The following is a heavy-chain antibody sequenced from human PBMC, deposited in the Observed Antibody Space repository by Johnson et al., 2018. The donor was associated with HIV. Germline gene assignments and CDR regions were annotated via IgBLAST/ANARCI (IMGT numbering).Heavy chain of an antibody. D-gene: IGHD3-3*01. CDR3: ARDWEWLNGFDI. V-gene: IGHV3-30*04. CDR2: ISYDGSST. CDR1: GFTFSSYA. Sequence: QVQLVESGGGVVQPGRSLRLSCAASGFTFSSYAMHWVRQAPGKGLEWVAVISYDGSSTSYADSVKGRFTISRDNAKNTLYLQMNSLRAEDTAMYYCARDWEWLNGFDIWGQGTMVTVSS. J-gene: IGHJ3*02.